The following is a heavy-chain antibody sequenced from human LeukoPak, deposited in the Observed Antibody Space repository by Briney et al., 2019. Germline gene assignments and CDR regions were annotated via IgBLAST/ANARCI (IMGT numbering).Heavy chain of an antibody. CDR2: INHSESTST. CDR1: GGSISSGDYY. Sequence: SETLSLTCTVSGGSISSGDYYWSWIRQPPGKGLEWIGEINHSESTSTNYNPSLKSRVTISVDASRKQFSLKLSSVTAADTAVYYCARGRSNRDYWGQGTLVTVSS. J-gene: IGHJ4*02. V-gene: IGHV4-39*07. D-gene: IGHD3-16*01. CDR3: ARGRSNRDY.